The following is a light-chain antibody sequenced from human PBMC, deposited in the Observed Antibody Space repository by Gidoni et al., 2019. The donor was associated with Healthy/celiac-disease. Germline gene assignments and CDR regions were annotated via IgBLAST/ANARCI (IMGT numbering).Light chain of an antibody. Sequence: DIQMTQSPSSLSASGGDRVTITCRASQSISSYLNWYQQKPGKAPKLLIYAASSLQNGVQSRFSGSGSGTDFTLTISSLQPEDFATYYCQPSYSTPFTFGPGTKVDIK. CDR3: QPSYSTPFT. J-gene: IGKJ3*01. V-gene: IGKV1-39*01. CDR1: QSISSY. CDR2: AAS.